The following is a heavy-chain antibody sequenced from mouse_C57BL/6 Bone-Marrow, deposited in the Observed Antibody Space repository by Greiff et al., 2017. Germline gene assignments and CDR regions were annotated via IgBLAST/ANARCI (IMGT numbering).Heavy chain of an antibody. CDR3: ARDYYGSSFWFAY. D-gene: IGHD1-1*01. CDR2: IDPSDSYT. Sequence: EVQRVESGPVLVKPGASVKMSCKASGYTFTDYYMNWVKQSHGKSLEWIGEIDPSDSYTNYNQKFKGKSTLTVDKSSSTAYMQLSSLTSEDSAVYYCARDYYGSSFWFAYWGQGTLVTVSA. V-gene: IGHV1-19*01. CDR1: GYTFTDYY. J-gene: IGHJ3*01.